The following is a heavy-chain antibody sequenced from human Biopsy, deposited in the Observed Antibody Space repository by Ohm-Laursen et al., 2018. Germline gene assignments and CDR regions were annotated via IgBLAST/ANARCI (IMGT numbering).Heavy chain of an antibody. Sequence: SDTLSLTCAVFGKTFSDYQWSWIRQPPGKGLEWIGYIYYSGGTKYNPSLASRVTFSVDMSKSQFSLKLYSVTAADAAVYYCARVEAGTYDALDIWGQGTLVAVSA. J-gene: IGHJ3*02. V-gene: IGHV4-59*07. CDR3: ARVEAGTYDALDI. CDR2: IYYSGGT. D-gene: IGHD1-26*01. CDR1: GKTFSDYQ.